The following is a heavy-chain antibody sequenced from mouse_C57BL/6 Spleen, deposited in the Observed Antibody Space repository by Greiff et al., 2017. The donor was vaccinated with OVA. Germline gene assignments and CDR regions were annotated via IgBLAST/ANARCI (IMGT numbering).Heavy chain of an antibody. J-gene: IGHJ1*03. Sequence: VQLQQPGAELVRPGTSVKLSCKASGYTFTSYWMHWVKQRPGQGLEWIGVIDPSDSYTNYNQKFKGKATLTVDTSSSTAYMQLSSLTSEDSAVYYCARLSNWDWYFDVWGTGTTVTVSS. CDR1: GYTFTSYW. D-gene: IGHD4-1*01. CDR2: IDPSDSYT. V-gene: IGHV1-59*01. CDR3: ARLSNWDWYFDV.